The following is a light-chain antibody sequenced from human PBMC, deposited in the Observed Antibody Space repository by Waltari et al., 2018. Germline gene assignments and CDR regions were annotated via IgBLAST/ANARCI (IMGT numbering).Light chain of an antibody. J-gene: IGLJ1*01. Sequence: QSALTQPALVSGSPGQSITISCAGTRRDVGAYNDVAWYQQHSGKAPKLIISDVNNRPSGVSNRFSGSKSGNTASLIISGLQADDEADYYCSSYTTTSTYVFGTGTTVSVL. CDR2: DVN. CDR1: RRDVGAYND. CDR3: SSYTTTSTYV. V-gene: IGLV2-14*03.